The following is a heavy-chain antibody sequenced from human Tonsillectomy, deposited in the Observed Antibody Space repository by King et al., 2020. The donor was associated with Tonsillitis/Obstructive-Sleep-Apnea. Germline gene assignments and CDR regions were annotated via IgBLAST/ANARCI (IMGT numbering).Heavy chain of an antibody. CDR3: AKEGMGATSASTFDC. CDR1: GFTFSSYA. D-gene: IGHD1-26*01. V-gene: IGHV3-23*04. J-gene: IGHJ4*02. Sequence: VQLVESGGGLVQPGGSLRLSCAASGFTFSSYAMNWVRQAPGKGLEWVSAISGSGGSTYDADAVKGRFTISRDNSKNTLYLQMNSLRAEDTAVYYCAKEGMGATSASTFDCWGQGTLVTVSS. CDR2: ISGSGGST.